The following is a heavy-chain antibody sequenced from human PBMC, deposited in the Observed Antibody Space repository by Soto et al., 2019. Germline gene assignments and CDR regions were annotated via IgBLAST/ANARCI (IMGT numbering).Heavy chain of an antibody. V-gene: IGHV1-18*04. Sequence: QVQLVQSGAEVKKPGASVRVSCEASGYTFTSYGISWVRQPPGQGFGGWGWISVYSGSTNYAKKLQGRVTMTTNRSTRAVYMELRSLRSDDTALYYCARYSWGIAVPDYHYYAMDVWGQGTTVTVS. J-gene: IGHJ6*02. CDR3: ARYSWGIAVPDYHYYAMDV. D-gene: IGHD6-19*01. CDR1: GYTFTSYG. CDR2: ISVYSGST.